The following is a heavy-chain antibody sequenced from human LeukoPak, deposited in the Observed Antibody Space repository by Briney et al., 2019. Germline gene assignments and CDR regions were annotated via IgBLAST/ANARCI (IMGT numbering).Heavy chain of an antibody. V-gene: IGHV3-11*01. Sequence: GGSLRLSCAASGFTFSDYYMSWIRQAPGKGLEWVSYISSSGSTIYYADSVKGRFTISRDNSKNTLYLQMNSLRAEDTAVYYCAKLSTFGDLSRVRFDPWGQGTLVTVSS. D-gene: IGHD3-10*01. CDR1: GFTFSDYY. CDR2: ISSSGSTI. CDR3: AKLSTFGDLSRVRFDP. J-gene: IGHJ5*02.